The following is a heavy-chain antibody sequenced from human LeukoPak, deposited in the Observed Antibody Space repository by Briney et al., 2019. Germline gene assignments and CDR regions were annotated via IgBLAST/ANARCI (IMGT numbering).Heavy chain of an antibody. CDR2: MNPNSGNT. Sequence: ASVKVSCKASGYTFTSYDINWVRQATGQGLEWMGWMNPNSGNTGYAQKFQGRVTMTRNTSISTAYMELSGLRSEDTAVYYCARGFSMVRGVITDYMDVWGKGTTVTISS. J-gene: IGHJ6*03. CDR1: GYTFTSYD. D-gene: IGHD3-10*01. CDR3: ARGFSMVRGVITDYMDV. V-gene: IGHV1-8*01.